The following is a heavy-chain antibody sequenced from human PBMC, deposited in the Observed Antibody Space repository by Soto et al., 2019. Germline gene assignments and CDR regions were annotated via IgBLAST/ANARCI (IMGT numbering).Heavy chain of an antibody. CDR2: IYYSGST. CDR3: ARTDYGTAYFDP. V-gene: IGHV4-30-4*01. D-gene: IGHD3-10*01. J-gene: IGHJ5*02. Sequence: PSETLSLTCTVSGGSISSGDYYWSWIRQPPGKALEWIGYIYYSGSTYYNPSLKSRLTISVDTSKNQFSLKLSSVTAADTAVYYCARTDYGTAYFDPWGQGSLVTVSS. CDR1: GGSISSGDYY.